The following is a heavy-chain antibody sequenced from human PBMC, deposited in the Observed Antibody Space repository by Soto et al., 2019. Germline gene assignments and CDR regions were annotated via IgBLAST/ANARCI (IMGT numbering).Heavy chain of an antibody. D-gene: IGHD6-6*01. J-gene: IGHJ6*02. Sequence: SVKLSCKTSGDIFSKYAITWARQAPEQGLEWMGGVIPLFRTTNYAQKFQGRLTITADDSTTTAFMELNYLRSEDTAVYYCVPLQPSAIVGRPGMDVWGQGTTVTVSS. CDR3: VPLQPSAIVGRPGMDV. CDR1: GDIFSKYA. CDR2: VIPLFRTT. V-gene: IGHV1-69*13.